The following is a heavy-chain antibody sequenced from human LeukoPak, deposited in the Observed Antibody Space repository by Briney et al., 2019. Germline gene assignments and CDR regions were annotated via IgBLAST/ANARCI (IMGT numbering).Heavy chain of an antibody. D-gene: IGHD4-17*01. J-gene: IGHJ4*02. Sequence: GGSLRLSCAASGFTFSSYGMHWVRQAPGKGLEWVAVISYDGSNKYYADSAKGRFTISRDNSKNTLYLQMNSLRAEDTAVYYCAKDGGYGDYAVGYWGQGTLVTVSS. CDR2: ISYDGSNK. CDR3: AKDGGYGDYAVGY. CDR1: GFTFSSYG. V-gene: IGHV3-30*18.